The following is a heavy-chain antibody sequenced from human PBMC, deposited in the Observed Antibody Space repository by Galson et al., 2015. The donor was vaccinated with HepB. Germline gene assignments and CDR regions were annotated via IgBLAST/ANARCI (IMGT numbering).Heavy chain of an antibody. D-gene: IGHD6-13*01. J-gene: IGHJ3*02. Sequence: SVKVSCKASGYTFTSYGISWVRQAPGQGLEWMGWISAYNGNTNYAQKLQGRVTMTTDTSTSTAYMELRSLRSDDTAVYYCAGLRGSSSWYSGAFDIWGQGTMVTVSS. CDR3: AGLRGSSSWYSGAFDI. CDR2: ISAYNGNT. V-gene: IGHV1-18*01. CDR1: GYTFTSYG.